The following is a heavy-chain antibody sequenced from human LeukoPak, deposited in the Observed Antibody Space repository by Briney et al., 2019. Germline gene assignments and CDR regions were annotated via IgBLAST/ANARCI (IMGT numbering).Heavy chain of an antibody. CDR1: GGTFNSYA. D-gene: IGHD1-26*01. CDR3: AREDDTGRYMGDDAFDI. Sequence: SVKVSCKASGGTFNSYAISWVRQAPGQGLEWMGGIIPMSDTANYPQKFRGRLTMTADIPTSTVYMELSSLRSEDTAVYYCAREDDTGRYMGDDAFDIWGQGTMVTVSS. V-gene: IGHV1-69*06. J-gene: IGHJ3*02. CDR2: IIPMSDTA.